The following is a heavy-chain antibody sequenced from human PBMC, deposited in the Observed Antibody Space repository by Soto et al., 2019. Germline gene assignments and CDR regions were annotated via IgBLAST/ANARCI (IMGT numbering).Heavy chain of an antibody. CDR2: IKQDGSEK. Sequence: GGSLRLSCAASGFTFSSYWMSWVRQAPGKGLEWVANIKQDGSEKYYVDSVKGRFTISRDNAKNSLYLQMNSLRAEDTAVYYCARGCPYSSSYYFDYWGQGTLVTVSS. V-gene: IGHV3-7*01. D-gene: IGHD6-6*01. CDR3: ARGCPYSSSYYFDY. CDR1: GFTFSSYW. J-gene: IGHJ4*02.